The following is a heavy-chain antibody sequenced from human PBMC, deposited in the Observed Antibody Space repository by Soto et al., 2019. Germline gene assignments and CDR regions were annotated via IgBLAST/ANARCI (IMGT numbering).Heavy chain of an antibody. CDR1: GGSISSYY. Sequence: SETLSLTCTVSGGSISSYYWNWIRQPAGKGLEWIGRIYSSGSTNYNPSLKSRVTMSVDTSTSTAYMELRSLRSDDTAVYYCASGSSSWYRLPYLDYWGQGTLVTVSS. J-gene: IGHJ4*02. CDR2: IYSSGST. CDR3: ASGSSSWYRLPYLDY. D-gene: IGHD6-13*01. V-gene: IGHV4-4*07.